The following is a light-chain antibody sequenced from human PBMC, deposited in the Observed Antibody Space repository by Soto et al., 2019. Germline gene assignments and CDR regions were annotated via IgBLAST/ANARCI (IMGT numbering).Light chain of an antibody. CDR1: QSVSNKY. Sequence: EILLTPSPGTLTLSPGERATLSCRASQSVSNKYLAWYQQKPGQAPRLLIDGASNRATGIPERFSGSGSGTDFTLTISSLEPEDFAVYFCQQRSSWPLTFGGGTKVDIK. J-gene: IGKJ4*02. CDR2: GAS. CDR3: QQRSSWPLT. V-gene: IGKV3D-20*02.